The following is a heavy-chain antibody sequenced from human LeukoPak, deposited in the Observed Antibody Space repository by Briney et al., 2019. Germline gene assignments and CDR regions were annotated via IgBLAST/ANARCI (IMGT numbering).Heavy chain of an antibody. CDR2: IYPGDSDT. D-gene: IGHD1-26*01. CDR3: ARQYSGSYYYYYGMDV. V-gene: IGHV5-51*01. CDR1: GYSFTSYW. Sequence: GESLKISCKGSGYSFTSYWIGWVRPMPGKGLEWMGIIYPGDSDTRYSPSFQGQVTISADKSISTAYLQWSSLKASDTAMYYCARQYSGSYYYYYGMDVWGQGTTVTVSS. J-gene: IGHJ6*02.